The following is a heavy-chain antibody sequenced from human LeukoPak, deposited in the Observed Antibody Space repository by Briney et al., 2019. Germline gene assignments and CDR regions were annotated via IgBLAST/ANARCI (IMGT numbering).Heavy chain of an antibody. CDR3: ARMPGFLVVPAAIYYYYYMDV. V-gene: IGHV4-34*01. CDR2: VNYSGST. Sequence: SETLSLTCAVSGGSLSEFYWNWIRQSPVKGLEWIGEVNYSGSTAYNPSLKSRVTISVDASKNQFSLTVSSLTAADTAVYYCARMPGFLVVPAAIYYYYYMDVWGKGTTVTVSS. CDR1: GGSLSEFY. D-gene: IGHD2-2*01. J-gene: IGHJ6*03.